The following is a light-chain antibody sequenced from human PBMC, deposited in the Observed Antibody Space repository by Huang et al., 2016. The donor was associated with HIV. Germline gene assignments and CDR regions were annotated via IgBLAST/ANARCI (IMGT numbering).Light chain of an antibody. J-gene: IGKJ3*01. CDR3: QQSYSSPLVT. CDR2: RTS. Sequence: DIQMTQSPSSLSAYVGDRVNITSLASRRVNNFLNWYQQKHGKAPKRLIDRTSTLQTEVPSRFRGSGSGTDFTLTISSLQPEDFATYSCQQSYSSPLVTFGPGTTVDIK. V-gene: IGKV1-39*01. CDR1: RRVNNF.